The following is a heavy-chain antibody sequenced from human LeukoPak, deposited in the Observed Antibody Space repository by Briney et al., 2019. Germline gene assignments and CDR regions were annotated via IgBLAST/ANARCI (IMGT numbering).Heavy chain of an antibody. V-gene: IGHV3-23*01. CDR1: GFTFSNYA. D-gene: IGHD3-22*01. CDR3: AKQTDTTGSRGGAFDI. CDR2: ISDSGGST. J-gene: IGHJ3*02. Sequence: GGSLRLSCAASGFTFSNYAMSWVRQAPGKGLEWVSTISDSGGSTYSADSMKGRFTISRDNSKNTLFLQMSGLGAEDTAVYYCAKQTDTTGSRGGAFDIWGQGTMVTVSS.